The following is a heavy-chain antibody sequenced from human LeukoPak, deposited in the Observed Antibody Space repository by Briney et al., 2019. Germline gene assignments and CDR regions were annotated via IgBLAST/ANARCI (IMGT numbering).Heavy chain of an antibody. CDR2: INTDGRST. J-gene: IGHJ4*02. CDR3: TRSHNWNGEFDN. Sequence: PGGSLRLSCSVSGFIFSSSWMHWVRQAPGKGLVWVARINTDGRSTHYADSMKGRFTISRDNAKNTLHLQMKSLGAEDTAVYYCTRSHNWNGEFDNWGQGTLVTVSS. D-gene: IGHD1-20*01. CDR1: GFIFSSSW. V-gene: IGHV3-74*01.